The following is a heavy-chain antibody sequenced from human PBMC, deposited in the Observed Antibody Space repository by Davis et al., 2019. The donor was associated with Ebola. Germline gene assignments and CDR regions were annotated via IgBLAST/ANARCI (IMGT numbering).Heavy chain of an antibody. CDR3: ARSGFSSGWYYFDY. J-gene: IGHJ4*02. CDR1: GFTFSSYW. Sequence: GESLKISCAASGFTFSSYWMSWVRQAPGKGLEWVSVIYSGGSTYYADSVKGRFTISRHNSKNTLYLQMNSLRAEDTAVYYCARSGFSSGWYYFDYWGQGTLVTVSS. CDR2: IYSGGST. V-gene: IGHV3-53*04. D-gene: IGHD6-19*01.